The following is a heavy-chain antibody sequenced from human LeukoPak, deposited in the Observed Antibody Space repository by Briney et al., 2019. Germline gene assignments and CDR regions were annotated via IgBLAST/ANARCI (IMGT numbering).Heavy chain of an antibody. J-gene: IGHJ6*02. Sequence: GGSLRLSCATSGFTFTSHAMTWVRQARGGGLELVSGISGTTGRTFYGGSVKGRFTVSRDNSRDTLYLQMNSLRAEDAAVYFCARVACGTECYYRLDVWGQGTTVTVSS. CDR1: GFTFTSHA. CDR3: ARVACGTECYYRLDV. V-gene: IGHV3-23*01. CDR2: ISGTTGRT. D-gene: IGHD2-21*01.